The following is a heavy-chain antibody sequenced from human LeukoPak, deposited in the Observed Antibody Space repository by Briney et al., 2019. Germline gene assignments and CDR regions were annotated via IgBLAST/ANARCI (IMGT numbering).Heavy chain of an antibody. CDR3: VGLGENY. J-gene: IGHJ4*02. Sequence: PGGSLRLSCAASGFTFSNAWMSWARQASGKGLEWVANIKQDGSEKYYVDSVKGRFTISRDNAKNSLYLQMNSLRAEDTAVYYCVGLGENYWGQGTLVTVSS. CDR2: IKQDGSEK. CDR1: GFTFSNAW. D-gene: IGHD3-10*01. V-gene: IGHV3-7*02.